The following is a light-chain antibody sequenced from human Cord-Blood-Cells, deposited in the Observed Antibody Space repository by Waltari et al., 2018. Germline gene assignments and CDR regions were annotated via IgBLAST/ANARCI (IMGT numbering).Light chain of an antibody. Sequence: DIQMTQSPSTLSASVGDRATITCRASQSISSWLAWYQQKPGKAPKLLIYKASSLESGVPSRFSGRGSGTECTLTISSLQPDDFATYYCQQYNSYWTFGQGTKVEIK. J-gene: IGKJ1*01. CDR2: KAS. CDR1: QSISSW. CDR3: QQYNSYWT. V-gene: IGKV1-5*03.